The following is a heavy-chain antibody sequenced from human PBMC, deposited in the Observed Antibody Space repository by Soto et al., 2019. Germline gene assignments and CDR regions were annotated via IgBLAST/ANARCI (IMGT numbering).Heavy chain of an antibody. CDR2: VYSGGAT. CDR1: GITVSRAY. J-gene: IGHJ6*02. V-gene: IGHV3-53*01. Sequence: EVQLVQSGGGLIQPGESLRLSCAASGITVSRAYMSWVRQAPGKGLEWVSIVYSGGATYYADSVEGRFTISRDSSKNTLYRQMHSLRAEDTAVYYCARGGDYYGLDVWGQGTTVTVSS. CDR3: ARGGDYYGLDV.